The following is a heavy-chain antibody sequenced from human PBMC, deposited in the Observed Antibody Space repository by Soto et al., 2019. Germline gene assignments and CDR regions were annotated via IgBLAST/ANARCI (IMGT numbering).Heavy chain of an antibody. V-gene: IGHV3-30*18. CDR2: ISYDGSNK. J-gene: IGHJ3*02. CDR1: GFTFSSYG. D-gene: IGHD3-22*01. Sequence: GSLRLSCAASGFTFSSYGMHWVRQAPGKGLEWVAVISYDGSNKYYADSVKGRFTISRDNSKNTLYLQMNSLRAEDTAVYYCAKVRSSGYYYGAFDIWGQGTMVTVSS. CDR3: AKVRSSGYYYGAFDI.